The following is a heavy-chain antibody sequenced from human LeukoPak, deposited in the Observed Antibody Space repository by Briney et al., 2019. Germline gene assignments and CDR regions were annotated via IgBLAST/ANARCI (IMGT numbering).Heavy chain of an antibody. CDR3: ARDSKRHLVGPTQGWFGP. CDR2: IYTSGRT. V-gene: IGHV4-4*07. Sequence: PSETLSLTCTVSGGSISAGSYYWSWIRQPAGKGLEWIGRIYTSGRTDYNASLKSRVTMSLDTSKNQFSLRLTSVTAADTAVYYCARDSKRHLVGPTQGWFGPWGQGALVIVSS. J-gene: IGHJ5*02. D-gene: IGHD2-21*01. CDR1: GGSISAGSYY.